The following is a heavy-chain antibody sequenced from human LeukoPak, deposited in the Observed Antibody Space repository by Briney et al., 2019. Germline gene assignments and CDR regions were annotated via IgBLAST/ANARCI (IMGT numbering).Heavy chain of an antibody. Sequence: SETLSLTCTVPGGSISSGGYYWSWIRQPPGKGLQWIGNTYNSGSTNYHPSLNGRVTISVDTSKNHFSLKLTSVTAADTAVYYCVHGKQWLAFDSWGQGILVTVSS. CDR2: TYNSGST. CDR1: GGSISSGGYY. J-gene: IGHJ4*02. D-gene: IGHD6-19*01. CDR3: VHGKQWLAFDS. V-gene: IGHV4-61*03.